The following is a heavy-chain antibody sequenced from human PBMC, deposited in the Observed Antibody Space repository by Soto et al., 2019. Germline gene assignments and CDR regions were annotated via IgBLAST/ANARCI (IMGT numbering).Heavy chain of an antibody. V-gene: IGHV3-48*03. CDR3: ARDTPPAELDY. CDR2: IARDGETT. Sequence: PGGSLRLSCEASGFSFSDYEMNWVRQFPGEGLEWVAYIARDGETTFYADSVEGRFVVSRDNAKNSLFLQMDRLTGDDTAVYFCARDTPPAELDYSRQGSLVTVSS. J-gene: IGHJ4*02. CDR1: GFSFSDYE. D-gene: IGHD1-1*01.